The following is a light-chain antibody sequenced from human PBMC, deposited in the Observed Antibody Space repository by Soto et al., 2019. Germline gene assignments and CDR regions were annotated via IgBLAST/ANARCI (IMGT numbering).Light chain of an antibody. Sequence: EIVLTQSPLSLPVTPGEPASISCRSSQSLLNSNGYNFLDWYLQKPGQSPQLRIYLAFNRASGLPDRFGGSRSGTYFTLNITRVEAVDVGVYYCMQALPSRPGWTFGQGAKVEIK. V-gene: IGKV2-28*01. CDR2: LAF. CDR1: QSLLNSNGYNF. CDR3: MQALPSRPGWT. J-gene: IGKJ1*01.